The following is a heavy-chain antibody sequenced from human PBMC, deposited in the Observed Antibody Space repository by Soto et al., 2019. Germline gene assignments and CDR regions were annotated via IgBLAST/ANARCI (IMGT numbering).Heavy chain of an antibody. CDR2: IYYSGST. CDR1: GGSISSSSYY. Sequence: PSETLSLTCTVSGGSISSSSYYWGWIRQPPGKGLEWIGSIYYSGSTYYNPSLKSRVTISVDTSKNQFSLKLSSVTAADTAVYYCARLLGTYCSSTSCSYYMDVWGKGTTVTVSS. CDR3: ARLLGTYCSSTSCSYYMDV. D-gene: IGHD2-2*01. V-gene: IGHV4-39*01. J-gene: IGHJ6*03.